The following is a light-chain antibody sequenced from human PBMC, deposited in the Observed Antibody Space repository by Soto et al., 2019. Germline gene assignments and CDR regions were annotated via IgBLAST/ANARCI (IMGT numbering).Light chain of an antibody. CDR1: QSVSSY. V-gene: IGKV3-11*01. J-gene: IGKJ4*01. CDR2: DAS. CDR3: QQRSNWPPLT. Sequence: EIVLTQSPATLSLSTGERATLSCRASQSVSSYLAWYQQKPGQAPRLLIYDASNRATGIPARFSGSGSGTDFTLTISSLEPEDFAVYYCQQRSNWPPLTLGGGTKVDIK.